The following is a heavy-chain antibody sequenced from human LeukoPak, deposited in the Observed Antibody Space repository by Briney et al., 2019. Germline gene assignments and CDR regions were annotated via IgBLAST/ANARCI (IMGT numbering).Heavy chain of an antibody. D-gene: IGHD3-10*01. CDR3: ARDSYYGSGSYYRYTFGY. Sequence: PGGSLRLSCAASGFTVSSNFMSWVRQAPGKGLEWVSVIYSSGDTYYADSVKGRFTISRDNSKNTLYLLMNSLRAEDTAVYYCARDSYYGSGSYYRYTFGYWGQGTLVTVSS. CDR1: GFTVSSNF. CDR2: IYSSGDT. J-gene: IGHJ4*02. V-gene: IGHV3-53*01.